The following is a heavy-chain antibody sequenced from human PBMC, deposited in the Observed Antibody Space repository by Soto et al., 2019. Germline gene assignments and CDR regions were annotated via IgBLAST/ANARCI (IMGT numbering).Heavy chain of an antibody. CDR1: GYTFTSYG. D-gene: IGHD2-15*01. Sequence: QVQLVQSGAEVKKPGASVKVSCKASGYTFTSYGISWVRQAPGQGLEWMGWISAYNGNTNYAQKLQGRVTMTTDASTSTAYMELRSLRSDDTAVYYCARAPRRGYCSGGSCYRFDYWGQGTLVTVSS. J-gene: IGHJ4*02. CDR2: ISAYNGNT. CDR3: ARAPRRGYCSGGSCYRFDY. V-gene: IGHV1-18*01.